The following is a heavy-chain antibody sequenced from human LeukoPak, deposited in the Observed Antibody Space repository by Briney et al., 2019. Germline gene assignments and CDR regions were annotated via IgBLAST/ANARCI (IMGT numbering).Heavy chain of an antibody. CDR1: GGSISTYH. CDR2: IYYTGST. V-gene: IGHV4-59*01. CDR3: ARGTLTSEYFAF. Sequence: PSETLSLTCTVSGGSISTYHWSWIRRPPGKGLEWIGYIYYTGSTSYNPSLMNRVTMSVDTSKNQFSLKLTSVTAAGTAVYYCARGTLTSEYFAFWGQGTLVTVSS. D-gene: IGHD3-9*01. J-gene: IGHJ4*02.